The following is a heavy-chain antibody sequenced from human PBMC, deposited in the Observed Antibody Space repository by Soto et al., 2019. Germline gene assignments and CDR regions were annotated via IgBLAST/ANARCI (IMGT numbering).Heavy chain of an antibody. V-gene: IGHV4-39*01. D-gene: IGHD3-9*01. Sequence: SETLSLTCSVSDDXINRDKYYWGWIRQPPGKGLEWIGSIYYRGNAYYNPSLQTPVTISLDKSRSQFSLKLDSVTAAASAVYFCARLEGLAAISYYFDFWGPGALVTVSS. J-gene: IGHJ4*02. CDR2: IYYRGNA. CDR3: ARLEGLAAISYYFDF. CDR1: DDXINRDKYY.